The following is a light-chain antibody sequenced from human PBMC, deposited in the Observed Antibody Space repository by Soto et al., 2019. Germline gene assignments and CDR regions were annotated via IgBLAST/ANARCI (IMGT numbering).Light chain of an antibody. Sequence: DIQMTQSPSSLSASVGDRVTITCRASESISGWLAWYQQKPGEAPKLLIYDASTLESGVPSRFSGSGSETQFTLTISSLQPEDFATYYCQQHYTYTWTFGQGTKVDI. CDR2: DAS. J-gene: IGKJ1*01. CDR1: ESISGW. CDR3: QQHYTYTWT. V-gene: IGKV1-5*01.